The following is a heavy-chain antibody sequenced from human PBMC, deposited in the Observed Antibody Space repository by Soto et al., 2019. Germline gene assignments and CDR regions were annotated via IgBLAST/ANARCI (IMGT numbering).Heavy chain of an antibody. CDR3: ARGDCSGGSCIYYYGMDV. V-gene: IGHV1-8*01. D-gene: IGHD2-15*01. Sequence: ASVKVSCKTSGHTFTSYDINWVRQATGQGLEWMGWMNPNSGNTGYAQKFQGRVTMTRNTSISTAYMELSSLRSEDTAVYYCARGDCSGGSCIYYYGMDVWGQGTTVTVSS. J-gene: IGHJ6*02. CDR1: GHTFTSYD. CDR2: MNPNSGNT.